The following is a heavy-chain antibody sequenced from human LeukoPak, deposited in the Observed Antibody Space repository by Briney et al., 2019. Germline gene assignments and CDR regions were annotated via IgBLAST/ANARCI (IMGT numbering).Heavy chain of an antibody. D-gene: IGHD1-26*01. CDR1: GFTFDDYA. CDR2: ISSSSSYI. Sequence: GGSLRLSCAASGFTFDDYAMHLVRQAPGKGLEWVSSISSSSSYIYYADSVKGRFTISRDNAKNSLYLQMNSLRAEDTAVYYCARDNEGATGDFDYWGQGTLVTVSS. V-gene: IGHV3-21*01. CDR3: ARDNEGATGDFDY. J-gene: IGHJ4*02.